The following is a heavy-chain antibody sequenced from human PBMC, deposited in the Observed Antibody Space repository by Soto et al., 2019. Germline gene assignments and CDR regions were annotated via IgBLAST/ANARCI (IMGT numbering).Heavy chain of an antibody. V-gene: IGHV4-34*01. CDR1: GGSLSCDY. CDR3: ARGLYDLRSGDRFDI. J-gene: IGHJ3*02. CDR2: INHSGST. Sequence: SETLSLTCAVYGGSLSCDYGSWIRQPPGKGLEWIGEINHSGSTNYNPSLKSRLIMSVDTSRSQFSLRLTSVAAADTAVYYCARGLYDLRSGDRFDIWGQGTVVTVSS. D-gene: IGHD3-3*01.